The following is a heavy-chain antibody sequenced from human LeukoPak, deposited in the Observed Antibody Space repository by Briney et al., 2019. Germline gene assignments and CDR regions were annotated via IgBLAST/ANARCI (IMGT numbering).Heavy chain of an antibody. D-gene: IGHD2-15*01. J-gene: IGHJ4*02. CDR2: IIPIFGTA. V-gene: IGHV1-69*05. CDR1: GGTFSSYA. Sequence: ASVKVSCKASGGTFSSYAISWVRQAPGQGLEWMGRIIPIFGTANYAQEFQGRVTITTDESTSTAYMELSSLRSEDTAVYYCASVRGGSKNPVMGLDYWGQGTLVTVSS. CDR3: ASVRGGSKNPVMGLDY.